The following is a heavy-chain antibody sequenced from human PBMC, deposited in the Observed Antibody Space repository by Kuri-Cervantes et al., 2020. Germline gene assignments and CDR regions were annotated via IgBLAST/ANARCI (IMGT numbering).Heavy chain of an antibody. CDR1: GHTFTGYY. D-gene: IGHD6-13*01. CDR3: AGGQRERGSSSWHYYYYGMDV. Sequence: ASVKVSCKASGHTFTGYYMHWVRQAPGQGLEWMGWINPNSGGTNYAQKFQGRVTMTRDTSISTAYMELSRLRSDDTAVYYCAGGQRERGSSSWHYYYYGMDVWGQGTTVTVSS. V-gene: IGHV1-2*02. J-gene: IGHJ6*02. CDR2: INPNSGGT.